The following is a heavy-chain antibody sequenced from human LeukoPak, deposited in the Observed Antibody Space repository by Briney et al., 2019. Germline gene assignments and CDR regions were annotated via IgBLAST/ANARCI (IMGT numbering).Heavy chain of an antibody. J-gene: IGHJ1*01. CDR3: ARLAAVPG. Sequence: ASVKVSCKASGYTFTGYYLHWVRQAPGQGLEWMGWIHPASGGTNYAQKFQGRVTMTRDTSVSTAYMELSSLRPDDTAVYYCARLAAVPGWGQGTLVIVSS. CDR2: IHPASGGT. CDR1: GYTFTGYY. D-gene: IGHD6-19*01. V-gene: IGHV1-2*02.